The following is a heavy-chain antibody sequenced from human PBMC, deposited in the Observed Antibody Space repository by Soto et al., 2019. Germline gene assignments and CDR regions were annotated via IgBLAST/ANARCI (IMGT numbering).Heavy chain of an antibody. CDR3: ARHYRSSGDAFDI. V-gene: IGHV5-51*01. CDR1: GYSFTSYW. J-gene: IGHJ3*02. D-gene: IGHD6-6*01. CDR2: IYPGDSDT. Sequence: GESLNISCKGSGYSFTSYWIGWVRQMPGKGLEWMGIIYPGDSDTRYSPSFQGQVTISADKSISTAYLQWSSLKASDTAMYYCARHYRSSGDAFDIWGQGTMVTVSS.